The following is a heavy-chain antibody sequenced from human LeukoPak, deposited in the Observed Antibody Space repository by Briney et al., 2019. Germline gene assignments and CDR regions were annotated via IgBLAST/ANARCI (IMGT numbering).Heavy chain of an antibody. V-gene: IGHV3-30*02. CDR3: ANEQRELGDYFDY. D-gene: IGHD1-26*01. Sequence: GGSLRLSCAASGFTFSSYGMHWVRQAPGKGLEWVAFIRYDGSNKYYADSVKGRFTISRDNSKNTLYLQMNSLRAEDTAVYYCANEQRELGDYFDYWGQGTLVTVSS. CDR2: IRYDGSNK. CDR1: GFTFSSYG. J-gene: IGHJ4*02.